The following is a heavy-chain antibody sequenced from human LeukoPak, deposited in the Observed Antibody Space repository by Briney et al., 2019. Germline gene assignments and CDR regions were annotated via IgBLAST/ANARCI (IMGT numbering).Heavy chain of an antibody. CDR2: INPNSGGT. CDR3: LRLVVPAARGFYYGMDV. Sequence: ASVKVSCKASGYTFTGYYMHWVRQAPGQGLEWMGRINPNSGGTNYAQKFQGRVTMTRDTFISTAYMELSRLRSDDTAVYYCLRLVVPAARGFYYGMDVWGQGTTVTVSS. J-gene: IGHJ6*02. D-gene: IGHD2-2*01. CDR1: GYTFTGYY. V-gene: IGHV1-2*06.